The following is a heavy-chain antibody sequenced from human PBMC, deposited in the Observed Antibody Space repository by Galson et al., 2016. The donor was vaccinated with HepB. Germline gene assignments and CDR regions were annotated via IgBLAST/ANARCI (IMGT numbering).Heavy chain of an antibody. CDR3: AKDGGSAYYGSGSYAY. V-gene: IGHV4-4*02. D-gene: IGHD3-10*01. CDR2: IYHSGST. CDR1: GGSISSSNW. J-gene: IGHJ4*02. Sequence: TLSLTCAVSGGSISSSNWWTWVRQPPGKGLEWIGEIYHSGSTNYNPSLKSRVTISVDKSTKQFSRKLSSVTAADTAVYYCAKDGGSAYYGSGSYAYWGQGTLVTVSS.